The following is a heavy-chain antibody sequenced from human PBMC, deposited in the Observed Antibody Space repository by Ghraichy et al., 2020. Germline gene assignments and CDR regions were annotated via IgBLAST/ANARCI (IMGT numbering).Heavy chain of an antibody. V-gene: IGHV4-28*03. Sequence: SETLSLTCTVSGYSISSGNWWDWIRQSSGKGLEWIGSIHYNGATYYNPSLESRVTMSVDTSKNQFSLNLTSVTAVDTAIYYCARGDWYFDFWGQGTLVTVSS. CDR3: ARGDWYFDF. CDR1: GYSISSGNW. D-gene: IGHD3-9*01. CDR2: IHYNGAT. J-gene: IGHJ4*02.